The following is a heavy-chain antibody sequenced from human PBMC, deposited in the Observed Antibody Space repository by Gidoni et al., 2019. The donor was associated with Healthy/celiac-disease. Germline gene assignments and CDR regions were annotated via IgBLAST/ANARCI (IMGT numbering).Heavy chain of an antibody. CDR2: IYPGDSDT. Sequence: VQLVQSGAEVKKPGESLKISCKGSGYSFTTYWFGWVRQMPGKGLEWMGIIYPGDSDTRYSPSFQGQVTISAEKSISTAYLQWSSLKASDTAMYYCATGVSGYDILTGLAYYFDYWGQGTLVTVSS. J-gene: IGHJ4*02. V-gene: IGHV5-51*01. D-gene: IGHD3-9*01. CDR3: ATGVSGYDILTGLAYYFDY. CDR1: GYSFTTYW.